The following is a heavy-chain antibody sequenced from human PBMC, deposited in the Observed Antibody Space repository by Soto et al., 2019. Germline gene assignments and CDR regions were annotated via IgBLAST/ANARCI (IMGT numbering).Heavy chain of an antibody. V-gene: IGHV4-39*01. CDR3: ARRSGRAITWFDT. J-gene: IGHJ5*02. CDR1: GVSISIINYY. D-gene: IGHD6-19*01. CDR2: IYYNGST. Sequence: LLQESGPGLVKPSETLSLTCTVSGVSISIINYYWGWIRQPPGTGLEWIGTIYYNGSTYYNPSLTSLVTISVDTSTNTFSLKLTSVPAADTAVYYCARRSGRAITWFDTWGQGPLVTVSS.